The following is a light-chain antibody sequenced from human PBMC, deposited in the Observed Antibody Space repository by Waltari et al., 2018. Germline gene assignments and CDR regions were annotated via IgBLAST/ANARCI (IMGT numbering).Light chain of an antibody. J-gene: IGKJ5*01. V-gene: IGKV1-9*01. CDR3: QQRHSYPIT. CDR1: QGISNY. Sequence: IQLTQSPSSLSASLGDRVTITCRASQGISNYLAWYQHKPGKAPKLLIHTSTTLQSGVPSRFSGSGSGTDFTLTISSLQPEDFATYYCQQRHSYPITFGQGTRLDIK. CDR2: TST.